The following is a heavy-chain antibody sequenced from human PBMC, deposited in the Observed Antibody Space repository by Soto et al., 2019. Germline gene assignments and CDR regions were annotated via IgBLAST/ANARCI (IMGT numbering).Heavy chain of an antibody. J-gene: IGHJ4*02. D-gene: IGHD5-18*01. CDR2: IIPIFGTA. Sequence: QVQLVQSGAEVKKPGSSVKVSCKASGGTFSSYAISWVRQAPGQGLEWMGGIIPIFGTANYAQKIQGRVTITADESTSTAHMELSSLRSEDTAVYYCATLGPGYSYALGLDYWGQGTLVTVSS. V-gene: IGHV1-69*01. CDR1: GGTFSSYA. CDR3: ATLGPGYSYALGLDY.